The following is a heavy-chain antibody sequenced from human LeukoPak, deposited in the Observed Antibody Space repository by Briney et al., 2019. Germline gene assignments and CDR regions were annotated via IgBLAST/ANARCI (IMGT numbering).Heavy chain of an antibody. Sequence: SETLSLTCAVYGGSSSGYYWSWIRQPPGKGLEWIGEINHSGSTNYNPSLKSRVTISVDTSKNQFSLKLSSVTAADTAVYYCARARWGDYHDMNYFDYWGQGTLVTVSS. CDR1: GGSSSGYY. D-gene: IGHD4-17*01. CDR2: INHSGST. J-gene: IGHJ4*02. CDR3: ARARWGDYHDMNYFDY. V-gene: IGHV4-34*01.